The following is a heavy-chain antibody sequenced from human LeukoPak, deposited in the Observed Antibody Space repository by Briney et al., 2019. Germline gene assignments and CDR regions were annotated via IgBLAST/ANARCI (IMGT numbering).Heavy chain of an antibody. Sequence: SQTLSLTCTVSGGSISSGGYYWSWIRQHPGQGLEWIGYIYYSGSTYYNPSLKSRVTISVDTSKNQFSLKLSSVTAADTAVYYCAREPYCSGGSCYPYFDYWGQGTLVTVSS. J-gene: IGHJ4*02. CDR3: AREPYCSGGSCYPYFDY. CDR1: GGSISSGGYY. D-gene: IGHD2-15*01. CDR2: IYYSGST. V-gene: IGHV4-31*03.